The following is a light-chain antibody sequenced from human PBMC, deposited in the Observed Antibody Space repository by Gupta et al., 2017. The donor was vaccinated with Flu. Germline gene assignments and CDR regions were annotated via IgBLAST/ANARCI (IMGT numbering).Light chain of an antibody. J-gene: IGKJ4*01. CDR2: DAS. CDR3: QQRSNWPLT. Sequence: PATLSWSPGERATLSCRASQSVSSYLAWYQQKPGQAPRLLIYDASNRATGIPARFSGSGSGTDFTLTISSLEPEDFAVYYCQQRSNWPLTFGGGTKVEIK. V-gene: IGKV3-11*01. CDR1: QSVSSY.